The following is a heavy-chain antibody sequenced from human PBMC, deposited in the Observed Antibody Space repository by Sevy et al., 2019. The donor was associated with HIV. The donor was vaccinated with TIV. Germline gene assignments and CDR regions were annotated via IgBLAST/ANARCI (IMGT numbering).Heavy chain of an antibody. V-gene: IGHV3-53*01. J-gene: IGHJ6*02. D-gene: IGHD3-3*01. CDR1: GFTVSSNY. CDR2: IYSGGTT. Sequence: PGGSLRLSCAASGFTVSSNYMSWVRQAPGKGLEWVSVIYSGGTTYYADSVKGRFTISRDNSKNTLYLQMNNLRAEDTAVYYCAREREFTIFGVLIEYGMDVWGQGATVTVSS. CDR3: AREREFTIFGVLIEYGMDV.